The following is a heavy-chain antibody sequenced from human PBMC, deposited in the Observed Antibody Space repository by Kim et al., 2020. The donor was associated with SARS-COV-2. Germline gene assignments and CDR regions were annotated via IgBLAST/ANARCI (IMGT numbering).Heavy chain of an antibody. D-gene: IGHD6-6*01. CDR3: ARDQAGRSLAARWSYYYYGMDV. Sequence: GGSLRLSCAASGFTFSDYYMSWIRQAPGKGLEWVSYISSSGSTIYYADSVKGRFTISRDNAKNSLYLQMNSLRAEDTAVYYCARDQAGRSLAARWSYYYYGMDVWGQGTTVTVSS. CDR1: GFTFSDYY. V-gene: IGHV3-11*01. J-gene: IGHJ6*02. CDR2: ISSSGSTI.